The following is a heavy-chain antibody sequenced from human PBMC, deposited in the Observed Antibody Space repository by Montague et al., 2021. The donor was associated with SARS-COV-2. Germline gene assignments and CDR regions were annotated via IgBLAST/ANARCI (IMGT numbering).Heavy chain of an antibody. CDR1: GGSINDFY. CDR2: IFPGGST. V-gene: IGHV4-4*07. J-gene: IGHJ6*02. Sequence: SETLSLICTVSGGSINDFYWSRIRQRAGKGLEWIGRIFPGGSTNYVPSVKGRVTMSVDTSKNHFSLKMTSVTAADTAVYYCARDHQVAGTAMDVWGQGTTVTVSS. CDR3: ARDHQVAGTAMDV. D-gene: IGHD6-19*01.